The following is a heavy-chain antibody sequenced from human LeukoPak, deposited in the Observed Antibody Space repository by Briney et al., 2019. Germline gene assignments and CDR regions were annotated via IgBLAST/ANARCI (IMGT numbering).Heavy chain of an antibody. CDR1: AFTFSSYW. V-gene: IGHV3-7*01. J-gene: IGHJ4*02. Sequence: GGSLRLSCAAYAFTFSSYWMSWVRQAPGKGLEWVANIKQDGSEKYYVDSVKGRFTISRDNAKNSLYLQMNSLRAEDTAVYYCARGGPGYCSSTSCYGLYHFDYWGQGTLVTVSS. CDR3: ARGGPGYCSSTSCYGLYHFDY. CDR2: IKQDGSEK. D-gene: IGHD2-2*01.